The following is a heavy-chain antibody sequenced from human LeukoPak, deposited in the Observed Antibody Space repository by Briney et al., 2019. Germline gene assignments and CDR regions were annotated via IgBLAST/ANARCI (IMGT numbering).Heavy chain of an antibody. CDR2: IIPIFGTA. D-gene: IGHD3-9*01. Sequence: SVKVFCKASGGTFSSYAISWVRQAPGQGLEWMGGIIPIFGTANYAQKFQGRVTITADESTSTAYMELSSLRSEDTAVYYCARAFSQYYDILTGYHSFDYWGQGTLVTVSS. CDR3: ARAFSQYYDILTGYHSFDY. J-gene: IGHJ4*02. V-gene: IGHV1-69*01. CDR1: GGTFSSYA.